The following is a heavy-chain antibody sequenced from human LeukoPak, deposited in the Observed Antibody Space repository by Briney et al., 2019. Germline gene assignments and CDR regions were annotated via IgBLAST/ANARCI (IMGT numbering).Heavy chain of an antibody. CDR1: GYTFTSYG. V-gene: IGHV1-46*01. Sequence: ASVKVSCKASGYTFTSYGISWVRQAPGQGLEWMGIINPSGGSTSYAQKFQGRGTMTRDTSTSTVYMELSSLRSEDTAVYYCARDSGDFWSGYSYFDYWGQGTLVTVSS. CDR3: ARDSGDFWSGYSYFDY. CDR2: INPSGGST. J-gene: IGHJ4*02. D-gene: IGHD3-3*01.